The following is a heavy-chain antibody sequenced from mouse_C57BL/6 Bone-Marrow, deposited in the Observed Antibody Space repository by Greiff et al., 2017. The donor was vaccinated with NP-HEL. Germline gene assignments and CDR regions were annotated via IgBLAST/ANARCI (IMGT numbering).Heavy chain of an antibody. D-gene: IGHD1-1*01. Sequence: VQLQQSGAELVRPGTSVKMSCKASGYTFTNYWIGWAKQRPGHGLEWIGDIYPGGGYTNYNEKFKGKANLTAAKSSSTAYMQVSSLTSEDSAIYDCARYYYGIAMDYWGQGTSVTVSS. CDR1: GYTFTNYW. CDR3: ARYYYGIAMDY. J-gene: IGHJ4*01. V-gene: IGHV1-63*01. CDR2: IYPGGGYT.